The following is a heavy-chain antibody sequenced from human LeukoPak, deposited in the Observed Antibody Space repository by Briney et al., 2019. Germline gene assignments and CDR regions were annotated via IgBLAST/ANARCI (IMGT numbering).Heavy chain of an antibody. CDR2: IYYSGST. CDR3: ARGAPLPHPPWS. CDR1: GGSISSSSYY. V-gene: IGHV4-39*07. D-gene: IGHD2-15*01. Sequence: SETLSLTCTVSGGSISSSSYYWGWIRQPPGKGLEWIGSIYYSGSTYYNPSLKSRVTISVDTSKNQFSLKLSSVTAADTAVYYCARGAPLPHPPWSWGQGTLVTVSS. J-gene: IGHJ4*02.